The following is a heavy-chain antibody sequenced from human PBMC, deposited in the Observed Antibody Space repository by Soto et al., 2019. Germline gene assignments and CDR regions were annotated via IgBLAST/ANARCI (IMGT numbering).Heavy chain of an antibody. CDR1: GGTFSSYT. V-gene: IGHV1-69*02. CDR2: IIPILGIA. J-gene: IGHJ5*02. D-gene: IGHD5-12*01. CDR3: ARGAYSGYESWFDP. Sequence: QVQLVQSGDEVKKPGSSVKVSCKASGGTFSSYTISWVRQAPGQGLEWMGRIIPILGIANYAQKFQGRVTITADKSTSTAYMELSSLRSEDKAVYYCARGAYSGYESWFDPWGQGTLVTVSS.